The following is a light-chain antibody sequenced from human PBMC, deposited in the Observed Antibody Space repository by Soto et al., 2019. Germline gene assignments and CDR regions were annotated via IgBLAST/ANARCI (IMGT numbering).Light chain of an antibody. CDR2: GAS. Sequence: ETVLTQSPGTLSLSPGERATLSCRASQSVSSNYLAWYQQKPGQAPRLLIYGASTRATGIPDRFSGSGSGKDFTLTISRLEPEDFAVYYCQQFCRSPPSWTFGQGTKVEIK. J-gene: IGKJ1*01. CDR3: QQFCRSPPSWT. CDR1: QSVSSNY. V-gene: IGKV3-20*01.